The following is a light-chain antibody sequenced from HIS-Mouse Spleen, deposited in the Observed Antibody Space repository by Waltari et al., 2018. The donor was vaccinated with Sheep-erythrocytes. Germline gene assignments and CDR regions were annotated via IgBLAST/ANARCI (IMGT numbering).Light chain of an antibody. V-gene: IGLV2-23*01. Sequence: QSALTQPASVSGSPGQSITLSCTGTSSDVGSYNPVSWYQQHPGKAPQPMIYQGSKRPSGVSNRFSGSKSGNTASLTISGLQAEDEADYYCCSYAGSSTLVFGGGTKLTVL. J-gene: IGLJ2*01. CDR2: QGS. CDR1: SSDVGSYNP. CDR3: CSYAGSSTLV.